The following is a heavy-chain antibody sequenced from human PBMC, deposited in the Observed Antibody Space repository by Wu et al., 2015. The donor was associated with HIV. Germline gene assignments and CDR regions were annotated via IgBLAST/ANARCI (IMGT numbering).Heavy chain of an antibody. CDR3: ARTRNYYFGMDV. Sequence: QVQLVQSGAKVKEPGASVRVSCKASGYIFNSYDINWVRQTPGQGLEWMGWMNPNSGSTGYAQKFQGRVTMTRDTSISTAYMILSGLTSEDTAVYYCARTRNYYFGMDVWGQGTTVTVSS. CDR1: GYIFNSYD. CDR2: MNPNSGST. D-gene: IGHD1-14*01. V-gene: IGHV1-8*01. J-gene: IGHJ6*02.